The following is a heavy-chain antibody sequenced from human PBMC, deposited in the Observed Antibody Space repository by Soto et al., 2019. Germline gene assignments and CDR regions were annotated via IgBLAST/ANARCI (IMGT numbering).Heavy chain of an antibody. D-gene: IGHD4-17*01. CDR1: GFTFSDAW. Sequence: EVQLVESGGGLVKPGGSLRLSCAASGFTFSDAWMNWVRQAPGEGLEWVGRVKSKTHGGTIEDAAPVTGRFTISRDDSKNTLYLQMNSLKIEDTAVYFCTTAGGPVTTPCGYRGQGTLVTVSS. CDR2: VKSKTHGGTI. CDR3: TTAGGPVTTPCGY. V-gene: IGHV3-15*01. J-gene: IGHJ4*02.